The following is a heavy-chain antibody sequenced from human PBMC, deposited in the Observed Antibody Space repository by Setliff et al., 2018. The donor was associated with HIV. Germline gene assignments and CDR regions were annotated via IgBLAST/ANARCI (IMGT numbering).Heavy chain of an antibody. V-gene: IGHV1-69*08. CDR2: IIPIIDTT. CDR1: GGSFDMHT. Sequence: GASVKVSCKTSGGSFDMHTISWVRQAPGQGLEFVGRIIPIIDTTNYAQKFQGRVTITADKSANTTYMELRSLRSEDTAIYYCATMSRSSRNWAIFDYWGQGVLGTVS. CDR3: ATMSRSSRNWAIFDY. J-gene: IGHJ4*02. D-gene: IGHD6-13*01.